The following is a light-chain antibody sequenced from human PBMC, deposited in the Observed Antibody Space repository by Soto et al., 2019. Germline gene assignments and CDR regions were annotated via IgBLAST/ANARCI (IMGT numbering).Light chain of an antibody. V-gene: IGKV3-20*01. CDR2: DSF. Sequence: EIVLTQSPGTLSLSPGERATLSCRASQSLSSSYLAWYQQKPGQAPRLLIYDSFNRATGIPDRFSGSGSGTEFTLTISSLQSEDFAVYYCQQYEKWPPSITFGQGTRLEIK. J-gene: IGKJ5*01. CDR3: QQYEKWPPSIT. CDR1: QSLSSSY.